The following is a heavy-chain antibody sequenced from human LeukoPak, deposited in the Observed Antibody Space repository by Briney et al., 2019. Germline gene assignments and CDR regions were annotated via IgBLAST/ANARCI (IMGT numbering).Heavy chain of an antibody. CDR3: ATRQFCSGGTCYGLSF. CDR1: GFTFSDYA. D-gene: IGHD2-15*01. J-gene: IGHJ3*01. V-gene: IGHV3-30-3*01. Sequence: GGSLRLSCAASGFTFSDYAMHWVRQAPDKGLEWVAVISYDGSNKYYADSVKGRFTISRDNSKNTLYLQMNSLRAEDTALYFCATRQFCSGGTCYGLSFWGQGTMVTISS. CDR2: ISYDGSNK.